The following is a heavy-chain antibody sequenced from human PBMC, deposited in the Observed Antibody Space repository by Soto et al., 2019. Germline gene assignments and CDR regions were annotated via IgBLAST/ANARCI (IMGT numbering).Heavy chain of an antibody. J-gene: IGHJ4*02. V-gene: IGHV4-59*01. D-gene: IGHD2-21*01. CDR1: GGSISSYY. Sequence: PSETLSLTCTVSGGSISSYYWSWIRQPPGKGLEWIGYMYNTGSTIYNPSLKSRVTISVDTSKNQFSLKLNSVTAADTAVYYCARDLWGYCGVDCWGQGTLVTVSS. CDR3: ARDLWGYCGVDC. CDR2: MYNTGST.